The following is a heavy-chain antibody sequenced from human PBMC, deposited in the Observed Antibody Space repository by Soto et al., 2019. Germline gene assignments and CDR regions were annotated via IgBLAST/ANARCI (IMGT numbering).Heavy chain of an antibody. CDR2: VYYTGST. J-gene: IGHJ5*02. CDR3: ARGRWFDP. CDR1: GGSISADY. Sequence: SDTLSLTCTVSGGSISADYWNWIRQPPGKGLELIGYVYYTGSTNYNPSLKSRVSLSLDPSKNQFSPNLSSVTAADTAVYFCARGRWFDPWGQGTLVTVSS. V-gene: IGHV4-59*01.